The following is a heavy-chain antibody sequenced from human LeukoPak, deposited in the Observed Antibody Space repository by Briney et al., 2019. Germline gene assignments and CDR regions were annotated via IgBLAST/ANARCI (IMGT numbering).Heavy chain of an antibody. D-gene: IGHD3-22*01. CDR3: ARDSHYDSIGNSYYYGMDV. V-gene: IGHV1-18*04. J-gene: IGHJ6*02. Sequence: GASVKVSCKASSYTFTSYGISWVRQAPGQGLEWMGWISAYDGNTNSAQNLQGRVTMTTDTSTSTAYMELRSLRSDDTAVYYCARDSHYDSIGNSYYYGMDVWGQGTTVTVSS. CDR2: ISAYDGNT. CDR1: SYTFTSYG.